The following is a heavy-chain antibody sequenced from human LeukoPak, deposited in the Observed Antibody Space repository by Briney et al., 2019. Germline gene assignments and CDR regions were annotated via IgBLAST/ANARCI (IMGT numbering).Heavy chain of an antibody. Sequence: SETLSLTCTVSGDSISSGGHYWGWIRQTPGKRLEWIGNIFFTGETSFNPSPKSRLDMSVDTSKNQLFLNLDSVTAADTAVYYCARDSGFWLYWGQGALVTVSS. CDR1: GDSISSGGHY. CDR3: ARDSGFWLY. J-gene: IGHJ4*02. V-gene: IGHV4-39*07. CDR2: IFFTGET. D-gene: IGHD3-22*01.